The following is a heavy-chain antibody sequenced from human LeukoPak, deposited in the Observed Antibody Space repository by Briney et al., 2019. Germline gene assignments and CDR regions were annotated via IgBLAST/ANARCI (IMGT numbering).Heavy chain of an antibody. J-gene: IGHJ4*02. Sequence: SETLSLTCAVYGGSLSGYYWSWIRQPPGKGLEWIGEINHSGSTNYNPSLKSRVTISVDTSKNQFSLKLSSVTAADTAVYYCAGRRRYYYDSSGLLYWGQGTLVTVSS. V-gene: IGHV4-34*01. CDR1: GGSLSGYY. CDR3: AGRRRYYYDSSGLLY. CDR2: INHSGST. D-gene: IGHD3-22*01.